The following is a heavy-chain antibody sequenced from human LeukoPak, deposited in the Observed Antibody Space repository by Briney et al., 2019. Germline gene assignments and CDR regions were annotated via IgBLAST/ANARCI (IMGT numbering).Heavy chain of an antibody. D-gene: IGHD1-26*01. Sequence: GGSLRLSCAASGFTFSYYNMNWVRQAPGKGLEWVSSISSSSSHIYYADSVKGRFTISRDNAKNSLYLQMSSLRVEDTAVFYCVRAWGGGSYSDAFDIWGQGTMVTVSS. CDR1: GFTFSYYN. V-gene: IGHV3-21*06. CDR2: ISSSSSHI. J-gene: IGHJ3*02. CDR3: VRAWGGGSYSDAFDI.